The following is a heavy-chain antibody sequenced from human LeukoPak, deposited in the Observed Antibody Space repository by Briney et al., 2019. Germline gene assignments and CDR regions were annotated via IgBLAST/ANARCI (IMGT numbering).Heavy chain of an antibody. Sequence: PLASVKVSCKASGGTFSSYAISWVRQAPGQGLEWMGGIIPIFGTANYAQKFQGRVTITADKSTSTAYMELSSLRSEDTAVYYCARTPRYSSSWYFQHWGQGTLVTVSS. D-gene: IGHD6-13*01. V-gene: IGHV1-69*06. CDR3: ARTPRYSSSWYFQH. J-gene: IGHJ1*01. CDR2: IIPIFGTA. CDR1: GGTFSSYA.